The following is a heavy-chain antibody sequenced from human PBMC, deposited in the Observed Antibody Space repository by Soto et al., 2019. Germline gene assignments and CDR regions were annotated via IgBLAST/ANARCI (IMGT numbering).Heavy chain of an antibody. CDR2: IYYSGST. CDR1: GGSISSSSYY. Sequence: NPSETLSLTCTVSGGSISSSSYYWGWIRQPPGKGLEWFGSIYYSGSTYYNPSLKSRVTISVDTSKNQFSLKLSSVTAADTAVYYCARLAPYDYIWGSYRYPWYLDYWGQGTLVTVSS. V-gene: IGHV4-39*01. J-gene: IGHJ4*02. CDR3: ARLAPYDYIWGSYRYPWYLDY. D-gene: IGHD3-16*02.